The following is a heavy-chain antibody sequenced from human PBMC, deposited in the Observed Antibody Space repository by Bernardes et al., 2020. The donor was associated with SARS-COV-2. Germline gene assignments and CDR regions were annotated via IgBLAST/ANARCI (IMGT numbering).Heavy chain of an antibody. V-gene: IGHV4-61*01. CDR2: IYYSGST. Sequence: SETLSRTCTVSGGSVSSGSYYWSWIRQPPGKGLEWIGYIYYSGSTNYNPSLKSRVTISVDTSKNQFSLKLSSVTAADTAVYYCARGGGLPLYYYYYGMDVWGQGTTVTVSS. D-gene: IGHD2-15*01. CDR3: ARGGGLPLYYYYYGMDV. J-gene: IGHJ6*02. CDR1: GGSVSSGSYY.